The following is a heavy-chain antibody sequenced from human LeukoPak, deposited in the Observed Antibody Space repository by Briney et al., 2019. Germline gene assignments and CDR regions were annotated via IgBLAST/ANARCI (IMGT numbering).Heavy chain of an antibody. D-gene: IGHD3-16*01. V-gene: IGHV3-48*04. CDR3: AREWGNNWFDP. Sequence: GGSLRLSCAASGFTFSTYCMSWVRQAPGKGLEWVSGIGISGVTTYYADSVKGRFTISRDNAKNSLYLQMNSLRAEDTAVYYCAREWGNNWFDPWGQGTLVTVSS. CDR1: GFTFSTYC. CDR2: IGISGVTT. J-gene: IGHJ5*02.